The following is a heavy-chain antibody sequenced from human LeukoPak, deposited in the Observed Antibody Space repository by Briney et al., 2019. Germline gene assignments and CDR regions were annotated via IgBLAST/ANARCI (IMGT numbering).Heavy chain of an antibody. CDR1: GFTFSSYE. V-gene: IGHV3-48*03. J-gene: IGHJ6*02. CDR2: ISSSGSTI. Sequence: GGSLRLSCAASGFTFSSYEMNWVRQAPGKGLEWVSYISSSGSTIYYADSVKGRFTISRDNAKNSLYLQMNSLRAEDTAVYYCAREMLLVRGVILLAGMDVWGQGTTVTVSS. D-gene: IGHD3-10*01. CDR3: AREMLLVRGVILLAGMDV.